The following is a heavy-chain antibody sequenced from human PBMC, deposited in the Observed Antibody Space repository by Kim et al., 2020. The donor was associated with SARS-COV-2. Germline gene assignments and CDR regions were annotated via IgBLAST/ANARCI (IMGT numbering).Heavy chain of an antibody. Sequence: SETLSLTCSVSGASITSYWWSWIRQPPGKGLEWIGYIYYSGTTNYSPSLKSRVTMSVDTPKNQFSLQLSSVTATDTAVYYCAKVGRRGYSNDYWGQGILV. CDR3: AKVGRRGYSNDY. V-gene: IGHV4-59*08. J-gene: IGHJ4*02. CDR1: GASITSYW. D-gene: IGHD2-21*01. CDR2: IYYSGTT.